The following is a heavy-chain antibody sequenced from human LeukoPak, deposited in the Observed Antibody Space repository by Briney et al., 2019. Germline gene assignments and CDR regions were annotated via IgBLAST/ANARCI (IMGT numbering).Heavy chain of an antibody. CDR2: ISSSSSYI. CDR1: GFSSSDYW. D-gene: IGHD3-22*01. V-gene: IGHV3-21*01. Sequence: GGSLRLSCAASGFSSSDYWMHWVRHAPGKGLEWVSSISSSSSYIYYADSVKGRFTITRDNAKNSLYLQMNSLRAEDTAVYYCAREYYYDSSGYLPFQHWGQGTLVTVSS. J-gene: IGHJ1*01. CDR3: AREYYYDSSGYLPFQH.